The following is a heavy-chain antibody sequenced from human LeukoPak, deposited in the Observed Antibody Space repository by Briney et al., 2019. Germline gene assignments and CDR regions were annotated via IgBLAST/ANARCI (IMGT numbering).Heavy chain of an antibody. CDR2: ISGSGGST. D-gene: IGHD2-2*01. CDR1: GFTFSSYA. Sequence: GGSLRLSCAASGFTFSSYAMSWVRQAPGKGLEWVSAISGSGGSTYYADSVKGRFTISRDNSKNTLYLQMNSLRAEDTAVYYCAKYCSSTSRYYFDYWGQGTLSPSPQ. CDR3: AKYCSSTSRYYFDY. V-gene: IGHV3-23*01. J-gene: IGHJ4*02.